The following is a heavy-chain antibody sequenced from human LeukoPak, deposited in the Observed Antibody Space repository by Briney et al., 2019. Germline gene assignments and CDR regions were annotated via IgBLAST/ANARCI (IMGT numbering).Heavy chain of an antibody. CDR1: GFTFSSYS. J-gene: IGHJ4*02. CDR2: ISSSSSYI. CDR3: ARDGLQLFTPTFDY. Sequence: PGGSLRLSCAASGFTFSSYSMNWVRQAPGKGLEWVSSISSSSSYIYYADSVKGRFTISRDSSKNTLFLQMNSLRAEDTAVYYCARDGLQLFTPTFDYWGQGTLVTVSS. D-gene: IGHD5-24*01. V-gene: IGHV3-21*01.